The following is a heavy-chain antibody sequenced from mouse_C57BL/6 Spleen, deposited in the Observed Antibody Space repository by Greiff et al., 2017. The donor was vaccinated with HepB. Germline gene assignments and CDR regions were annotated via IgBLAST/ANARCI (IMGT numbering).Heavy chain of an antibody. CDR3: ARAGLSHWYFDV. CDR2: INPSNGGT. Sequence: QVQLQQSGTELVKPGASVKLSCKASGYTFTSYWMHWVKQRPGQGLEWIGNINPSNGGTNYNEKFKSKATLTVDKSSSTAYMQLSSLTSEDSAVYYCARAGLSHWYFDVWGTGTTVTVSS. CDR1: GYTFTSYW. D-gene: IGHD2-4*01. V-gene: IGHV1-53*01. J-gene: IGHJ1*03.